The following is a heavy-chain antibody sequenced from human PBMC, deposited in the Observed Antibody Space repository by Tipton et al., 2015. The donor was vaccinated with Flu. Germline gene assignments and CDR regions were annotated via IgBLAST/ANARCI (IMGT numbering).Heavy chain of an antibody. Sequence: LRLSCTVSGGSISSSSYYWGWIRQPPGKGLEWIGSIYYSGSTYYNPSLKSRVTISVDTSKNQFSLKLSSVTAADTAVYYCASDYYDSSVNGWFDPWGQGTPVTVSS. D-gene: IGHD3-22*01. CDR1: GGSISSSSYY. J-gene: IGHJ5*02. CDR3: ASDYYDSSVNGWFDP. CDR2: IYYSGST. V-gene: IGHV4-39*07.